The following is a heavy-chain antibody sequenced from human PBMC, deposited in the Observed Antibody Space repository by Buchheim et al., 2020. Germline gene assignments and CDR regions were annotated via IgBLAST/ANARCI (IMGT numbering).Heavy chain of an antibody. CDR1: GGSISNSAYF. Sequence: QLQLQESGPGLVKPSETLSLTCTVSGGSISNSAYFWGWIRQPPGKGPEWIATIRYSGTTYFNPSLQNPVTISVDTSKNPFPLTLRSVIAADTALYYCARENRDGYRNGVDVWGQGTT. CDR2: IRYSGTT. V-gene: IGHV4-39*07. J-gene: IGHJ6*02. CDR3: ARENRDGYRNGVDV. D-gene: IGHD5-24*01.